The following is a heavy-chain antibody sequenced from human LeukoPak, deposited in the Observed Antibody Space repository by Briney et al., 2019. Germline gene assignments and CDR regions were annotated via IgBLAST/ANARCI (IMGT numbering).Heavy chain of an antibody. Sequence: ASVKVSCKASGYTFSGYYVHWVRQAPEQGLEWMGRINPNGDVTNYAQNFQGWVTLTRDTSISTAYMELSRLRSDDTAVYYCATGDYFDFWGQGTLVTVSS. J-gene: IGHJ4*02. CDR3: ATGDYFDF. CDR2: INPNGDVT. V-gene: IGHV1-2*04. CDR1: GYTFSGYY.